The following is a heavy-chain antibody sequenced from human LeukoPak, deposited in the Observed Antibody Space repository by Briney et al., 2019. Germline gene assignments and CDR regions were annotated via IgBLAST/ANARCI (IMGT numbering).Heavy chain of an antibody. V-gene: IGHV3-74*01. CDR1: GFTFSSYW. J-gene: IGHJ4*02. CDR3: ARAGSYYFGPFDY. CDR2: INSDGSST. Sequence: PGGSLRLSCAASGFTFSSYWMHWVRQAPGKGLVWVSRINSDGSSTSYADSVKGRFTIPRDNAKNTLYLQMNSLRAEDTAVYYCARAGSYYFGPFDYWGQGTLVTVSS. D-gene: IGHD1-26*01.